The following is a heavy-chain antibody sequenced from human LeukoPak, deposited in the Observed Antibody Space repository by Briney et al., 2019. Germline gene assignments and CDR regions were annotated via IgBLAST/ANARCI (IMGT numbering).Heavy chain of an antibody. D-gene: IGHD2-21*02. J-gene: IGHJ4*02. Sequence: ASVKVSCKASGYTFTGYYMHWVRQAPGQGLEWMGWINPNSGGTNYAQKFQGRVTMTRDTSISTAYMELSRLRSDDTAVYYCARFKGAYCGGDCPIDYWGQGTLVTVSS. V-gene: IGHV1-2*02. CDR2: INPNSGGT. CDR3: ARFKGAYCGGDCPIDY. CDR1: GYTFTGYY.